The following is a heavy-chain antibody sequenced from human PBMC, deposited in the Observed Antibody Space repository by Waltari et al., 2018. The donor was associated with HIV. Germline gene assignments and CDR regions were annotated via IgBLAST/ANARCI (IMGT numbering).Heavy chain of an antibody. CDR1: GDSIHSGGYY. V-gene: IGHV4-31*03. J-gene: IGHJ2*01. D-gene: IGHD2-15*01. CDR3: ARVGYYYFDL. Sequence: QVQLQESGPGLVKPSQTLSLTCTVSGDSIHSGGYYWAWIRQHPGKGLEWIGFAYYRGSTFFNPSFKSRATISGDTSKNQFSLELTSLTAADTAVYYCARVGYYYFDLWGRGTLVTVSS. CDR2: AYYRGST.